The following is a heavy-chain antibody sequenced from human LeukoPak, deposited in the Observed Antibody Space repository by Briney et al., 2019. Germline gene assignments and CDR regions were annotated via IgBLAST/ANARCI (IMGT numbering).Heavy chain of an antibody. CDR3: ARIINDAFDI. J-gene: IGHJ3*02. CDR2: IYTSGST. Sequence: SETLSLTCTVSGGSISSYYWSWIRQPPGKGLEWIGYIYTSGSTNYSPSLKSRVTISVDTSKNQFSLKLSSVTAADTAVYYCARIINDAFDIWGQGTMVTVSS. V-gene: IGHV4-4*09. CDR1: GGSISSYY.